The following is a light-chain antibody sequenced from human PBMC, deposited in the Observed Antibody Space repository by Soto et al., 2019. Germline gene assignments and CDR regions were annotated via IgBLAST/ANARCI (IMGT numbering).Light chain of an antibody. Sequence: EIFMTQSPATLSVSPWEGATLSWRASQSVSSKLAWYQQKPGQAPRLLIYGASTRATGIPDRFSGSGSGTDFTLTINRLEPEDFAVYYCQQYDSSPRTFGQGTKVDIK. CDR3: QQYDSSPRT. CDR2: GAS. V-gene: IGKV3D-15*01. CDR1: QSVSSK. J-gene: IGKJ1*01.